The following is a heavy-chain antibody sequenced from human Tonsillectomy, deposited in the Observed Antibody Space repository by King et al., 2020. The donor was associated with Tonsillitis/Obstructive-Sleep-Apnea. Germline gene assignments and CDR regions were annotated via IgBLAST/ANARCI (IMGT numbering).Heavy chain of an antibody. CDR1: GYTFTNYA. D-gene: IGHD5-12*01. J-gene: IGHJ4*02. CDR3: ARDPNSGFLNY. Sequence: VQLVQSGTEVKNPGASVKLSCKASGYTFTNYAIHWVRQAPGQRLEWMGWFNTGNGNTKYSQNFQGRVTITRDTSATTAYMELSSLRSEDTAVYYCARDPNSGFLNYWGQGTLVTVSS. V-gene: IGHV1-3*04. CDR2: FNTGNGNT.